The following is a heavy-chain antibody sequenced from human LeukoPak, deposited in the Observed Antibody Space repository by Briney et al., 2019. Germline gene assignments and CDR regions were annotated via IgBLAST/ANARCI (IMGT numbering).Heavy chain of an antibody. V-gene: IGHV3-30-3*01. CDR3: AKAPKWELLPPYDY. D-gene: IGHD1-26*01. CDR2: ISYDGGNQ. Sequence: GRSQRLSCEGSGFAFSSYAMNWVRQAPGKGLEWVALISYDGGNQYYADSVKGRFIISRDNSKSTLYLQMSTVRPDDSAVYYCAKAPKWELLPPYDYWGQGTLVTVSS. CDR1: GFAFSSYA. J-gene: IGHJ4*02.